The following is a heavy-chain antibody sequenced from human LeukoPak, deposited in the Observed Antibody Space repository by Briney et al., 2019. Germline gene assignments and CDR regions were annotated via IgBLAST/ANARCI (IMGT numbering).Heavy chain of an antibody. Sequence: PSETLSLTCTVSGGSISNYYWSWIRQPPGKGLEWIGYIYYSGSTNYNPSLKSRVTISVDTSKNQFSLKLSSVTAADTAVYYCARTYYYGSYYMDVWGKGTTVTISS. J-gene: IGHJ6*03. V-gene: IGHV4-59*01. CDR2: IYYSGST. D-gene: IGHD3-10*01. CDR1: GGSISNYY. CDR3: ARTYYYGSYYMDV.